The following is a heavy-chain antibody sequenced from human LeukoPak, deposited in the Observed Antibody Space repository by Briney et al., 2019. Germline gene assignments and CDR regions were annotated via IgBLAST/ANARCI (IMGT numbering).Heavy chain of an antibody. D-gene: IGHD3-10*01. CDR1: GGSFSGYY. Sequence: SETLSLTCAVYGGSFSGYYWSWIRQSPGKGLEWIGEINHSGSTNYNPSLKSRVTISVDTSKNQFSLKLSSVTAADTAVYYCARAALLWFGELDYYGMDVWGQGTTVTVSS. CDR2: INHSGST. J-gene: IGHJ6*02. V-gene: IGHV4-34*01. CDR3: ARAALLWFGELDYYGMDV.